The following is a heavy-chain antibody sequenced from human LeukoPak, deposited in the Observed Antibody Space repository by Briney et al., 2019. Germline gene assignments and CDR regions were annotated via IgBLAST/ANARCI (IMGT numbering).Heavy chain of an antibody. Sequence: GGSLRLSCAASGFTFSSYAMSWVRQAPGKGLEWVSAISGSGGSTYYADSVKGRFTISRDNAKNSLYLQINSLRVEDTAVYYCARVGGAYCGGDCYANWGQGALVTVSS. J-gene: IGHJ4*02. V-gene: IGHV3-23*01. D-gene: IGHD2-21*02. CDR2: ISGSGGST. CDR1: GFTFSSYA. CDR3: ARVGGAYCGGDCYAN.